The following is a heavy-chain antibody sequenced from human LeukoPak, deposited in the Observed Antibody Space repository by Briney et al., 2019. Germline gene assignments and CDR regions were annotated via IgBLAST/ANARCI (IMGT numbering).Heavy chain of an antibody. CDR3: AELGITMIGGV. CDR2: ISWDGGST. CDR1: GFTFDDYA. J-gene: IGHJ6*04. V-gene: IGHV3-43D*03. D-gene: IGHD3-10*02. Sequence: GGSLRLSCAASGFTFDDYAMHWVRQAPGKGLEWVSFISWDGGSTYYAASVKGRFTISRDNAKNSLYLQMNSLRAEDTAVYYCAELGITMIGGVWGKGTTVTISS.